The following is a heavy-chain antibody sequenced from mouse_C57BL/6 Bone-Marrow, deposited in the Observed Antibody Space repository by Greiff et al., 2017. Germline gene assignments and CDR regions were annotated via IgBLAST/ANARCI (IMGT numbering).Heavy chain of an antibody. D-gene: IGHD1-1*01. CDR3: ARHGHYYYGSSYYFDY. CDR1: GYTFTEST. J-gene: IGHJ2*01. V-gene: IGHV1-62-2*01. CDR2: FYPGSGSI. Sequence: VQGVESGAELVKPGASVKLSCKASGYTFTESTIHWVKQRSGQGLEWIGWFYPGSGSIKYNEKFKDKATLTADKSSSTVYMELSRLTSEDSAVYFCARHGHYYYGSSYYFDYWGQGTTLTVSS.